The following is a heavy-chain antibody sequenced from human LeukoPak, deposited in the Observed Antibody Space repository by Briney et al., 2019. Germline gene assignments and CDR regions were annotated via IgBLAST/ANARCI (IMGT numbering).Heavy chain of an antibody. D-gene: IGHD3-3*01. J-gene: IGHJ3*02. CDR3: ARGVSYYDFWSGYYTYDAFDI. CDR1: GGSISSGSYY. Sequence: PSQTLSLTCTASGGSISSGSYYWSWIRQPAGKGLEWIGRIYTSGSTNYNPSLKSRVTISVDTSKNQFSLKLSSVTAADTAVYYCARGVSYYDFWSGYYTYDAFDIWGQGTMVTVSS. CDR2: IYTSGST. V-gene: IGHV4-61*02.